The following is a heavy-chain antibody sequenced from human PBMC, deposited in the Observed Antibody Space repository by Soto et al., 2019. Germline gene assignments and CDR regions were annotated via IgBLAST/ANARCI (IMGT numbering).Heavy chain of an antibody. V-gene: IGHV3-23*01. CDR1: GFTFSSYS. Sequence: EVQLLESGGGLVQPGGSLRLSCAASGFTFSSYSMSWVRQAPGKGLEWVSGFRSGGDDGTPYYADSVKGRFTISRDNSKNTLFLQMDSLRAEDTAIYYCAKKVNSGPGSQYFDYWGQGTLVTVSS. CDR2: SGGDDGTP. CDR3: AKKVNSGPGSQYFDY. J-gene: IGHJ4*02. D-gene: IGHD3-10*01.